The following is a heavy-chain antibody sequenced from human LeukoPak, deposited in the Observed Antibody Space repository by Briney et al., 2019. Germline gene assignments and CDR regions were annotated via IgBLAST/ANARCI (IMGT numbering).Heavy chain of an antibody. J-gene: IGHJ4*02. CDR1: GFTFSSYS. CDR2: ISSSSSTI. CDR3: ASRISNSVFDY. D-gene: IGHD6-6*01. V-gene: IGHV3-48*01. Sequence: PGGSLRLSCAASGFTFSSYSMNWVRQAPGKGLEWVSYISSSSSTIYYADSVKGRFTISRDNAKNSLYLQMNSLRAEDTAVYYCASRISNSVFDYWGQGTLVTVSS.